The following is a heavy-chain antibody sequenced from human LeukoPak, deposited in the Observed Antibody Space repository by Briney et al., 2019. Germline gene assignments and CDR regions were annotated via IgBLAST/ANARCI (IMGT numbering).Heavy chain of an antibody. CDR1: GYTFTSYD. D-gene: IGHD3-22*01. CDR3: ARRGGSSGYAFDI. CDR2: MNPNSGNT. J-gene: IGHJ3*02. V-gene: IGHV1-8*01. Sequence: ASVKVSCKASGYTFTSYDINWVRQATGQGLEWMGWMNPNSGNTGYAQKFQGRVTMTRNTSISTAYMELRSLRSDDTAVYYCARRGGSSGYAFDIWGQGTMVTVSS.